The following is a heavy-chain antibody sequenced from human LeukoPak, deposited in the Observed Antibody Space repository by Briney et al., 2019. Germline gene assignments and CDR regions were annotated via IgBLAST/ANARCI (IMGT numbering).Heavy chain of an antibody. D-gene: IGHD3-3*01. CDR2: ISAYNGNT. CDR1: GYTFTSYG. J-gene: IGHJ5*02. Sequence: GASVKVSCKASGYTFTSYGISWVRQAPGQGLEWMGWISAYNGNTNYAQKLQGRVTMTTDTSTSTAYMELRSLRSGDTAVYYCARTSIFGVVIMSPGWFDPWGQGTLVTVSS. V-gene: IGHV1-18*01. CDR3: ARTSIFGVVIMSPGWFDP.